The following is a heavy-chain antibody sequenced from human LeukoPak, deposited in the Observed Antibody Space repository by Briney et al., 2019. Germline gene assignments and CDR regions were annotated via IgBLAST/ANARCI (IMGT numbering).Heavy chain of an antibody. V-gene: IGHV3-73*01. CDR1: GFTFSGSA. D-gene: IGHD3-10*01. J-gene: IGHJ4*02. CDR2: IRNKANNYAT. CDR3: TRRGRGFGELLID. Sequence: PGGSLKLSCAASGFTFSGSAMHWVRQASGKGLEWVGRIRNKANNYATAYAASVKGRFTISRDGSKNTAYLQMNSLKTEDTALYYCTRRGRGFGELLIDWGQGTLVTVSS.